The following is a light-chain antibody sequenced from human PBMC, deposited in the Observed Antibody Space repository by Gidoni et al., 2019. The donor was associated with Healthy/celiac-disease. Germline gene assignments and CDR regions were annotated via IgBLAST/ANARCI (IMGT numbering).Light chain of an antibody. V-gene: IGKV2-28*01. CDR2: LGY. J-gene: IGKJ2*03. Sequence: DMVMTQSPLSLPVTPGEPAAITCRSSQSILHSNGNNYLDWYQQKPGQSPQLLIYLGYNRASGVPDRFSGSGAGTDFTLKISRVEAEDVGVYYCMQALQTPPSFGHGTKLEIK. CDR1: QSILHSNGNNY. CDR3: MQALQTPPS.